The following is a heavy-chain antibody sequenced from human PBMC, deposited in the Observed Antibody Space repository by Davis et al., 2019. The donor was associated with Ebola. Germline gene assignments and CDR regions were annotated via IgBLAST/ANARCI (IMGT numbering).Heavy chain of an antibody. CDR3: ARDQLEGDFWSGSFDY. CDR2: INPNSGGT. Sequence: ASVKVSCKASGYTFTGYYMHWVRQAPGQGLEWMGRINPNSGGTNYAQKFQGRVIMTRDTSTSTVYMDLSSLRSEDTAVYYCARDQLEGDFWSGSFDYWGQGALVTVSS. V-gene: IGHV1-2*06. CDR1: GYTFTGYY. D-gene: IGHD3-3*01. J-gene: IGHJ4*02.